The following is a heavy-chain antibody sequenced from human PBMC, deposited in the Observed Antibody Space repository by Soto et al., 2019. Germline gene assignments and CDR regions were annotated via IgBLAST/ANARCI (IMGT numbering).Heavy chain of an antibody. V-gene: IGHV1-46*01. Sequence: ASVKVSCKASGYTFTSYYMHWVRQAPGQGLEWMGIINPSGGSTSYAQKFQGRVTMTRDTSTSTVYMELSSLRAEDTAVYYCAKEGRSGYYYGVADYWGQGTLVTVSS. J-gene: IGHJ4*02. CDR1: GYTFTSYY. D-gene: IGHD3-3*01. CDR2: INPSGGST. CDR3: AKEGRSGYYYGVADY.